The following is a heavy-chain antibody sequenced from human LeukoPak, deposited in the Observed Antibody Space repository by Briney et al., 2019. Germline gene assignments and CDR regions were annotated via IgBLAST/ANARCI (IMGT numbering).Heavy chain of an antibody. D-gene: IGHD1-26*01. J-gene: IGHJ4*02. V-gene: IGHV3-23*01. CDR1: GFTFNTYG. CDR2: VSASGGNT. CDR3: AKGYSGSYCADY. Sequence: PGGSLRLSCAASGFTFNTYGMSWVRQAPGKGLECVSSVSASGGNTHYADSVKGRFTISRDNSKNTLYLQMNSLSAEDTALYYCAKGYSGSYCADYWGQGTLVTVSS.